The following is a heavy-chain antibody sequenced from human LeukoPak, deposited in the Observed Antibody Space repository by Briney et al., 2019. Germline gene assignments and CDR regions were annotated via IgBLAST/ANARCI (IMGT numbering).Heavy chain of an antibody. CDR1: GYTFTSYY. CDR3: ARALSRGYSGYDYGLGY. Sequence: GPVKVSCKASGYTFTSYYMHWVRQAPGQGLEWMGIINPSGGSTSYAQKFQGRVTMTRDTSTSTVYMELSSLRSEDTAVYYCARALSRGYSGYDYGLGYWGQGTLVTVSS. CDR2: INPSGGST. J-gene: IGHJ4*02. V-gene: IGHV1-46*01. D-gene: IGHD5-12*01.